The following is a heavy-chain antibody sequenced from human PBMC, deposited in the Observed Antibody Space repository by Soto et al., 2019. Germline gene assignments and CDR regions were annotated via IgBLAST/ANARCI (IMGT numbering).Heavy chain of an antibody. V-gene: IGHV3-53*01. CDR1: GFTVSNNY. D-gene: IGHD2-8*02. CDR3: AIELVEVINSNADYSGLDV. J-gene: IGHJ6*02. Sequence: EVQLVESGGGLIQPGGSLRLSCEASGFTVSNNYMTWLRQAPGTGLEWVSLIYSDVYSAGTTYYADSVTGRFTIFRDHSTNTLSLQMDSLRAADTAVDVCAIELVEVINSNADYSGLDVWGQGNTVTVSS. CDR2: IYSDVYSAGTT.